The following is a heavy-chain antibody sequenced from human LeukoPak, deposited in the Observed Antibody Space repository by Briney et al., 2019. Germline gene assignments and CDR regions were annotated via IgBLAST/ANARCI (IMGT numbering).Heavy chain of an antibody. CDR1: GGSISSGSYY. CDR3: ARDGGEWELLDC. D-gene: IGHD1-26*01. CDR2: IYTSGST. V-gene: IGHV4-61*02. Sequence: SQTLSLTCTVSGGSISSGSYYWSWIRQPAGKGLEWIGRIYTSGSTNYNPSLKSRVTISVDTSKNQFSLKLSSVTAADTAVYYCARDGGEWELLDCWGQGTLVTVSS. J-gene: IGHJ4*02.